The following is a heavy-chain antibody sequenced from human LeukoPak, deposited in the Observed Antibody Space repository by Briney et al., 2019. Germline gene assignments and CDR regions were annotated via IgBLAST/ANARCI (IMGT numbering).Heavy chain of an antibody. J-gene: IGHJ4*02. CDR1: GFTFSDYY. CDR3: ARDPDYGGNQELDY. CDR2: ISSSGSTI. Sequence: PGGSLRLSCAASGFTFSDYYMSWIRQAPGKGLEWVSYISSSGSTISYADSVKGRFTISRDNAKNSLYLQMNSLRAEDTAVYYCARDPDYGGNQELDYWGQGTLVTVSS. V-gene: IGHV3-11*01. D-gene: IGHD4-23*01.